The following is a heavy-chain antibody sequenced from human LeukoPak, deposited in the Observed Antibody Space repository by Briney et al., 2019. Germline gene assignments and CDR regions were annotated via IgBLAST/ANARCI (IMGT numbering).Heavy chain of an antibody. CDR3: AGLAVSGHYWYFDL. CDR2: IYYSGST. CDR1: GGSISSSSYY. V-gene: IGHV4-39*01. D-gene: IGHD6-19*01. J-gene: IGHJ2*01. Sequence: SETLSLTCTVSGGSISSSSYYWGWIRQSPGKGLEWIGSIYYSGSTYYNPSLKSRVTISVDTSKNQFSLKLSSVTAADTAVYYCAGLAVSGHYWYFDLWGRGTLVTVSS.